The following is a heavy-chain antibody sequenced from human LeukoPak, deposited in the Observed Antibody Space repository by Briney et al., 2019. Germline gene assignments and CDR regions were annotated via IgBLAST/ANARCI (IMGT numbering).Heavy chain of an antibody. CDR1: GFTLSSYN. CDR2: ISSSGSTI. J-gene: IGHJ6*04. CDR3: AELGITMIGGV. Sequence: GGSLRLSCAASGFTLSSYNMNWVRQAPGKGLEWVSYISSSGSTIYYADSVKGRFTISRDNAKNSLYLQMNSLRAEDTAVYYCAELGITMIGGVWGKGTTVTISS. V-gene: IGHV3-48*04. D-gene: IGHD3-10*02.